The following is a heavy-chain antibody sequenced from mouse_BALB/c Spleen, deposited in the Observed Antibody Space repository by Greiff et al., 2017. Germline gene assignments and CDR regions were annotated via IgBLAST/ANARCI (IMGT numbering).Heavy chain of an antibody. CDR1: GFTFSSYY. J-gene: IGHJ4*01. CDR3: ARHGVGAMDY. Sequence: EVKLVESGGGLVKLGGSLKLSCAASGFTFSSYYMSWVRQTPEKRLELVAAINSNGGSTYYPDTVKGRFTISRDNAKNTLYLQMSSLKSEDTALYYWARHGVGAMDYWGQGTSVTVSS. D-gene: IGHD3-3*01. V-gene: IGHV5-6-2*01. CDR2: INSNGGST.